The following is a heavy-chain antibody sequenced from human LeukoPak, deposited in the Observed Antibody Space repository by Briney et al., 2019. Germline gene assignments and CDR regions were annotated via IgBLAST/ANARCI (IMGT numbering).Heavy chain of an antibody. Sequence: GASVKVSCKASGFTFTSSAMQWVRQARGQRLEWIGWIVVGSGNTSYAQKFQERVTITRDMSTSTAYMELSSLRSEDTAVYYCAAEVRYCSSTSCPDYWGQGTLVTVSS. CDR3: AAEVRYCSSTSCPDY. CDR2: IVVGSGNT. CDR1: GFTFTSSA. D-gene: IGHD2-2*01. V-gene: IGHV1-58*02. J-gene: IGHJ4*02.